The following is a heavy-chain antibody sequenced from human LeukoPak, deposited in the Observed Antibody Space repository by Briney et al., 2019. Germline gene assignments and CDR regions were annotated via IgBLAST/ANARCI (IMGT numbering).Heavy chain of an antibody. CDR1: GYTFTGYY. V-gene: IGHV1-2*02. Sequence: ASVKVSCKTSGYTFTGYYIHWVRQAPGQGLEWMGWINPNSGGINYAPKFQGRVTMTRDTSTSTVYMELSSLRSEDTAVYYCARVSYGKNDYWGQGTLVTVSS. CDR2: INPNSGGI. J-gene: IGHJ4*02. D-gene: IGHD4-17*01. CDR3: ARVSYGKNDY.